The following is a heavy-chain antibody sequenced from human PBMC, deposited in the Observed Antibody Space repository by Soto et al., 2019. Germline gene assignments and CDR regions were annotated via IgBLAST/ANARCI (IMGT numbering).Heavy chain of an antibody. D-gene: IGHD3-22*01. Sequence: SETLSLTCAVYGGSFSGYYWSWIRQPPGKGLEWIGSIYHSGSTYYNPSLKSQVTISVDTSKNQFSLKLSSVTAADTAVYYCAGRQDYYDSSGNQIDYWGQGTLVTVSS. CDR1: GGSFSGYY. CDR2: IYHSGST. V-gene: IGHV4-34*01. J-gene: IGHJ4*02. CDR3: AGRQDYYDSSGNQIDY.